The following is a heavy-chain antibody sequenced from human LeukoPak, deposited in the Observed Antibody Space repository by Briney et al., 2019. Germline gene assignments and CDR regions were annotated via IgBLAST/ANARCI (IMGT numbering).Heavy chain of an antibody. CDR2: INHSRRT. CDR3: ARERMGCTNGVCYSYYYYMDV. Sequence: SETLSLTCAVYGGSFSGYYWSWIRQPPGKGLEWIGEINHSRRTHYNPSLKSRVTISVDTSKNRFSLKLSSVTAADTAVYYCARERMGCTNGVCYSYYYYMDVWGKGTTVTVSS. CDR1: GGSFSGYY. J-gene: IGHJ6*03. V-gene: IGHV4-34*01. D-gene: IGHD2-8*01.